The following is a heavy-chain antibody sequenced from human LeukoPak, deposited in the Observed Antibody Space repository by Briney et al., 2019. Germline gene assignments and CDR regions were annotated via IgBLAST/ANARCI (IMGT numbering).Heavy chain of an antibody. CDR1: GGSISSGSYY. V-gene: IGHV4-61*02. CDR2: IYTSGST. D-gene: IGHD6-19*01. J-gene: IGHJ4*02. Sequence: SSETLSLTCTVSGGSISSGSYYWSWIRRPAGKGLEWIGRIYTSGSTNYNPSLKSRVTISVDTSKNQFSLKLSSVTAADTAVYYCAREVIAVAGTGNFDYWGQGTLVTVSS. CDR3: AREVIAVAGTGNFDY.